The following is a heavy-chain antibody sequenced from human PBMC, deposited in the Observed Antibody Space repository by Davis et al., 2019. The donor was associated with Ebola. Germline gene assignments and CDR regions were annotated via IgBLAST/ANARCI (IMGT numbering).Heavy chain of an antibody. V-gene: IGHV4-30-4*01. CDR3: ARGDYCSGGSCSAYYYGMDV. Sequence: PSETLSLTCTVSGGSISSGDYYWSWIRQPPGKGLEWIGYIYYSGSTYYNPSLKSRVTISVDTSKNQFSLKLSSVTAADTAVYYCARGDYCSGGSCSAYYYGMDVWGQGTTVTVSS. D-gene: IGHD2-15*01. CDR1: GGSISSGDYY. J-gene: IGHJ6*02. CDR2: IYYSGST.